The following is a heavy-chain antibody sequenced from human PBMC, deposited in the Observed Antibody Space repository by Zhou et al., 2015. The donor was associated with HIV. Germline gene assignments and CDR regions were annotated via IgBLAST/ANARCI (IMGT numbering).Heavy chain of an antibody. CDR2: IIPIFGTA. CDR3: ARVRDIVVVVNYYYMDV. J-gene: IGHJ6*03. CDR1: GGTFSSYA. D-gene: IGHD2-15*01. V-gene: IGHV1-69*01. Sequence: QVQLVQSGAEVKKPGSSVKVSCKASGGTFSSYAISWVRQAPGQGLEWMGGIIPIFGTANYAQKFQGRVTITADESTSTAYMELSSLRSEDTAVYYCARVRDIVVVVNYYYMDVWGKGNRRSPSP.